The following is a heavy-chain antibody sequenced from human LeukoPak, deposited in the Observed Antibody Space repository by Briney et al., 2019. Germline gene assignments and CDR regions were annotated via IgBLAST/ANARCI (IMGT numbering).Heavy chain of an antibody. V-gene: IGHV6-1*01. CDR3: ARDPVGGSTIFDY. CDR1: GDSVASNSAA. J-gene: IGHJ4*02. D-gene: IGHD1-26*01. CDR2: TYYRSKWYY. Sequence: SQTLSLTCVISGDSVASNSAAWNWIRQSPSRGLEWLGRTYYRSKWYYDYAVAVKSRISINPDTSKNQFSLQLSSVTPEDTAVYYCARDPVGGSTIFDYWGQGTLVTVSS.